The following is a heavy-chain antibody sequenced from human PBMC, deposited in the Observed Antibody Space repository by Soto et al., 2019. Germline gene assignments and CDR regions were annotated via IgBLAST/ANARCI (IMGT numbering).Heavy chain of an antibody. CDR3: AHSRGYNGYEGPPLYEMDV. V-gene: IGHV2-5*01. CDR2: IYWNDFK. J-gene: IGHJ6*02. CDR1: GFSVKTSGVG. D-gene: IGHD5-12*01. Sequence: QITLKESGPTLVKPTQTLTLTCTCSGFSVKTSGVGVGWIRQPPGKTLEWLALIYWNDFKRYTPSLESRLTITEDTSKNQVVLSGTNVDPADTATYYCAHSRGYNGYEGPPLYEMDVWGQGTTVTVSS.